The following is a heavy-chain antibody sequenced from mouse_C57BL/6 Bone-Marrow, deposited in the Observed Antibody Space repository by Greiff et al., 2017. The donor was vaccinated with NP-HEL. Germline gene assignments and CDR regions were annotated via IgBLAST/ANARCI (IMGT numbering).Heavy chain of an antibody. CDR3: ARHEDGYSYYYAMDY. D-gene: IGHD2-3*01. CDR2: IWSDGST. J-gene: IGHJ4*01. CDR1: GFSLTSYG. Sequence: VKLVESGPGLVAPSQSLSITCTVSGFSLTSYGVHWVRQPPGKGLEWLVVIWSDGSTTYNSALKSRLSISKDNSKSQVVLKMNSLQTDDTAMYYCARHEDGYSYYYAMDYWGQGTSVTVSS. V-gene: IGHV2-6-1*01.